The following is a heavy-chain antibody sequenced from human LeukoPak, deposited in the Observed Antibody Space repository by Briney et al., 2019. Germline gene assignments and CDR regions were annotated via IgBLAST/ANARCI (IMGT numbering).Heavy chain of an antibody. CDR1: GGSISSYY. CDR3: ARDWRSLAAGSYFTNWFDP. CDR2: IYTSGST. Sequence: SETLSLTCTVSGGSISSYYWSWIRQPAGKGLEWIRSIYTSGSTNYNPSLKSRVTMSVDTSKNQFSLKLSSVTAADTAVYYCARDWRSLAAGSYFTNWFDPWGQGTLVTVSS. J-gene: IGHJ5*02. V-gene: IGHV4-4*07. D-gene: IGHD3-10*01.